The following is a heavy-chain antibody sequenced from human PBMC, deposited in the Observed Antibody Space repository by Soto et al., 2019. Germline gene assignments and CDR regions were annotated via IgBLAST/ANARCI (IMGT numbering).Heavy chain of an antibody. V-gene: IGHV3-30*18. J-gene: IGHJ4*02. CDR3: AKSGSRGYSGYDYYPDY. D-gene: IGHD5-12*01. CDR2: ISYDGSNK. Sequence: QVQLVESGGGVVQPGRSLRLSCAASGFTFSSYDMHWVRQAPGKGLEWVAVISYDGSNKYYADSVKGRFTISRDNSKNTLYLQMNSLRAEDTAVYYCAKSGSRGYSGYDYYPDYWGQGTLVTVSS. CDR1: GFTFSSYD.